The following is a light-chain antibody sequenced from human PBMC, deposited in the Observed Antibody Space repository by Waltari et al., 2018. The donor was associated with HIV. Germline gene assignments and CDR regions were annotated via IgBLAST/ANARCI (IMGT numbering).Light chain of an antibody. V-gene: IGLV1-44*01. J-gene: IGLJ3*02. CDR3: AAWDGNGHWV. CDR2: SNY. Sequence: QSVLTQPPSASGAPGQRVTIPCSGSSSNIGRNTVSWYPQVPVTAPKFLIYSNYPRSSGGPDRFSGSKSGTSASLAISGLQSEDEADYYCAAWDGNGHWVFGGGTKLTVL. CDR1: SSNIGRNT.